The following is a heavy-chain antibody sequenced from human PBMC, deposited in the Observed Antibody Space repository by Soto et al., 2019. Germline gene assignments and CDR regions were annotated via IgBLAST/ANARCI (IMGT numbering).Heavy chain of an antibody. CDR1: GGSISSSSYY. CDR2: IYYSGST. J-gene: IGHJ3*02. D-gene: IGHD4-17*01. CDR3: ASLANEGDYVDAFDI. Sequence: SETLSLTCTVSGGSISSSSYYWGWIRQPPGKGLEWIGSIYYSGSTNYNPSLKSRVTISVDTSKNQFSLKLISVTAADTAVYYFASLANEGDYVDAFDIWGQGTMVTVSS. V-gene: IGHV4-39*01.